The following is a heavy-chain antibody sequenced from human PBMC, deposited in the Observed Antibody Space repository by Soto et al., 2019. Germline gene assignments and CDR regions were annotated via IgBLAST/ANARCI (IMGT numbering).Heavy chain of an antibody. J-gene: IGHJ4*02. V-gene: IGHV4-59*08. CDR3: ATSDSRRYCSGGSCLDY. CDR2: IYYSGST. Sequence: SETLSLTCTVSGGSISSYYWSWIRQPPGKGLEWIGYIYYSGSTNYNPSLKSRVTISVDTSKNQFSLKLSSVTAADTAVYYCATSDSRRYCSGGSCLDYWGQGTLVTVSS. D-gene: IGHD2-15*01. CDR1: GGSISSYY.